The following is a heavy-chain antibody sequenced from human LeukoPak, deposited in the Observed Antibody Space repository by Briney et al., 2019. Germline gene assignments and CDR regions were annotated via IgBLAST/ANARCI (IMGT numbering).Heavy chain of an antibody. CDR2: IWYDGSNK. CDR3: ARYQGSWYAFDF. D-gene: IGHD2-15*01. V-gene: IGHV3-33*01. Sequence: GGSLRLSCAASGFTFSSYGMEWVRQAPGKGLEWVAVIWYDGSNKYCTDSVKGRFTISRDNSKNTLYLQMNSLRAEDTAVYYCARYQGSWYAFDFWGQGTLVTVSS. J-gene: IGHJ4*02. CDR1: GFTFSSYG.